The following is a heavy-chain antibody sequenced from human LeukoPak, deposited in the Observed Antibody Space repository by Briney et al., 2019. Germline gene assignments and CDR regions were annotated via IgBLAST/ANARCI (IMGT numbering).Heavy chain of an antibody. CDR2: IYSGGST. V-gene: IGHV3-53*01. CDR3: ARLDCSSTSCYYYYGMDV. D-gene: IGHD2-2*01. Sequence: PGGSLRLSCAASGFTVSSNYMSWVRQAPGKGLEWVSVIYSGGSTYYADSVKGRFTISRDNSKNTLYLQMNSLRAEDTAVYYCARLDCSSTSCYYYYGMDVWGQGTTVTVSS. CDR1: GFTVSSNY. J-gene: IGHJ6*02.